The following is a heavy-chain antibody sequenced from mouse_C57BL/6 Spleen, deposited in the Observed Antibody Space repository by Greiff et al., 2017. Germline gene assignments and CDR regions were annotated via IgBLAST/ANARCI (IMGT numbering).Heavy chain of an antibody. CDR1: GFTFNRYW. Sequence: QVQLQQPGAELVRPGSSVKLSCTASGFTFNRYWMHWVKQRPIQGLAWIGNIDPSDSETHYNQKFKDKATLTVDKSSSTAYMQLSSLTSEDSAVYYCAREKENGNPYYFDYWGQGTTLTVSS. CDR3: AREKENGNPYYFDY. V-gene: IGHV1-52*01. CDR2: IDPSDSET. D-gene: IGHD2-1*01. J-gene: IGHJ2*01.